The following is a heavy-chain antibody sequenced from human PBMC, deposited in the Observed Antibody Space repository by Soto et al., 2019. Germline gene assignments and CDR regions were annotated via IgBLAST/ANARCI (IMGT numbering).Heavy chain of an antibody. V-gene: IGHV1-24*01. CDR1: GYTLTELS. D-gene: IGHD6-13*01. Sequence: ASVKVSCKVSGYTLTELSMHWVRQAPGKGLEWMGGFDPEDGETIYAQKFQGRVTMTEDTSTDTAYMELSSLRSEDTAVYYCATAMTYSSSWFWFDPWGQGTLVTVS. CDR2: FDPEDGET. CDR3: ATAMTYSSSWFWFDP. J-gene: IGHJ5*02.